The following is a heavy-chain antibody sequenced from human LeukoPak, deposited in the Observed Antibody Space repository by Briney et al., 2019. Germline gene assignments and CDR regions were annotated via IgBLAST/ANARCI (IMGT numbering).Heavy chain of an antibody. V-gene: IGHV3-30*04. D-gene: IGHD3-22*01. J-gene: IGHJ3*02. CDR3: ARVLITMIVHDAFDI. CDR1: GFTFSSYA. CDR2: ISYDGSNK. Sequence: GGSLRLSCAASGFTFSSYAMHWVRQAPGKALEWVAVISYDGSNKYYADSVKGRFTISRDNSKNTLYLQMNSLRAEDTAVYYCARVLITMIVHDAFDIWGQGTMVTVSS.